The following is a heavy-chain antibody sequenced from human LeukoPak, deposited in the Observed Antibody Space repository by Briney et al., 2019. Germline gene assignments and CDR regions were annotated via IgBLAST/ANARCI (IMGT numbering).Heavy chain of an antibody. CDR1: GYTFTSYG. CDR3: AGNFWAAVSYFDY. Sequence: ASVKVSCKASGYTFTSYGISWVRQAPGQGLEWMGWISAYNGNTNYAQKLQGRVTLTTDTSTSTAYVELRSLRSDDTAVYYCAGNFWAAVSYFDYWGQGTLVTVSS. V-gene: IGHV1-18*01. J-gene: IGHJ4*02. CDR2: ISAYNGNT. D-gene: IGHD6-25*01.